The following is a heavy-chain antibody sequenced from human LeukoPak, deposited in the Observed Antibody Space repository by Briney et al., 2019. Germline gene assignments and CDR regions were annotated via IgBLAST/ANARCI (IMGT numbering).Heavy chain of an antibody. Sequence: PSETLSLTCAVYGGSFSGYYWSWIRQPPGKGLEWIGEINHSGSTNYNPSPKSRVTISVDTSKNQFSLKLSSVTAADTAVYYCAREPPTTHLKDAFDIWGQGTMVTVSS. V-gene: IGHV4-34*01. D-gene: IGHD4-17*01. J-gene: IGHJ3*02. CDR1: GGSFSGYY. CDR3: AREPPTTHLKDAFDI. CDR2: INHSGST.